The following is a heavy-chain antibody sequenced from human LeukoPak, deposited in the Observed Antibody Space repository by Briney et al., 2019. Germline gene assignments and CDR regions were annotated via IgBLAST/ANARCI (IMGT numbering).Heavy chain of an antibody. CDR3: ARWGNSGYASGYFDY. D-gene: IGHD5-12*01. Sequence: PSETLSLTRTVSGDSISSGGNYWSWLRQHPGKGLEWIGYIYYSGSTYYNPSLKSRLTISVDTSKNQFSLKLSSVTAADTAVYYCARWGNSGYASGYFDYWGQGTLVTVSS. CDR2: IYYSGST. J-gene: IGHJ4*02. V-gene: IGHV4-31*03. CDR1: GDSISSGGNY.